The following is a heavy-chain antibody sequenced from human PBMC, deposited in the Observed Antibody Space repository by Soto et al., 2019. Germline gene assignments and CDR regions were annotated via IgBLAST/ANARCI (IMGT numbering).Heavy chain of an antibody. CDR1: GFSFSSYW. CDR2: IKSDGSSI. CDR3: VRGVTADY. V-gene: IGHV3-74*01. J-gene: IGHJ4*02. Sequence: EVHVVESGGGFVQPGGSLRLSCAASGFSFSSYWMYWVRQAPGKGLVWVSRIKSDGSSISYADFAKGRFTMSRDNARNTLSLQMNSLRAEDTAVYYCVRGVTADYWGQGTLVTVSP.